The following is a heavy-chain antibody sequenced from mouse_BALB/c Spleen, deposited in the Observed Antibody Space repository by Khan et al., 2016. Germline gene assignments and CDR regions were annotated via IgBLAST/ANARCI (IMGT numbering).Heavy chain of an antibody. CDR2: INTYSGES. D-gene: IGHD1-1*01. CDR1: GYTFTNYG. Sequence: QIQLVQSGPELKKPGKTVKISCKASGYTFTNYGMNWVKQAPGKGLKWLGWINTYSGESTYADDFKGRFAFSLETSAITAYLQINHLKNEDTVTYNCARYRYYYGSSRYVDVGGAGTTGAVSS. CDR3: ARYRYYYGSSRYVDV. V-gene: IGHV9-3-1*01. J-gene: IGHJ1*01.